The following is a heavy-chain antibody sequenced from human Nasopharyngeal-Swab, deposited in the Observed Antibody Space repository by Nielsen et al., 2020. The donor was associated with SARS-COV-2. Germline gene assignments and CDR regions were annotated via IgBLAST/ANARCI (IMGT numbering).Heavy chain of an antibody. CDR2: LDGSGSMI. J-gene: IGHJ4*02. Sequence: GESLKISCAASGFSVGTNYLSWLRQAPGTGLEWVAFLDGSGSMIDYADSMKGRFAISRDNANNSLNLQMHSLRAEDTAVYYCARAGSSYGRLLYWGQGTRVDVST. CDR1: GFSVGTNY. D-gene: IGHD5-18*01. CDR3: ARAGSSYGRLLY. V-gene: IGHV3-11*04.